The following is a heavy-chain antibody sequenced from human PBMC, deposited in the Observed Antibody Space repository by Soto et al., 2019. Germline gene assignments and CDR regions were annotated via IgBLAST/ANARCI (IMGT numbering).Heavy chain of an antibody. CDR2: IIGNGGTT. J-gene: IGHJ4*02. CDR3: AKDCLINRYYYDSSGLFDY. Sequence: GGSLRLSCAASGFTFNSYAMNWVRQPPGKGLEWVSGIIGNGGTTFYADPVKGRFTISRDNSKNTLYLQMNSLRAEDTAVYYCAKDCLINRYYYDSSGLFDYWGRGTLVTVSS. D-gene: IGHD3-22*01. CDR1: GFTFNSYA. V-gene: IGHV3-23*01.